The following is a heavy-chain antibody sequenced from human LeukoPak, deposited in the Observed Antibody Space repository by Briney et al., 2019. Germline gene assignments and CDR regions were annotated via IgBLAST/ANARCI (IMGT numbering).Heavy chain of an antibody. Sequence: GGSLRLSCAASGFTFSSYAMHWVRQAPGKGLEWVAVISYDGSNKYYADSVKGRFTISRDNSKNTLYLQMNSLRAEDTAVYYCARDRGAAAGFADVWGKGTTVTVSS. CDR1: GFTFSSYA. CDR3: ARDRGAAAGFADV. CDR2: ISYDGSNK. V-gene: IGHV3-30*01. J-gene: IGHJ6*04. D-gene: IGHD6-13*01.